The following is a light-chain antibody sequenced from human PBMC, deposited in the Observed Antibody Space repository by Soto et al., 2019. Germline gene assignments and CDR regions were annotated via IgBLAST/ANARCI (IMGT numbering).Light chain of an antibody. CDR2: DAS. J-gene: IGKJ4*01. V-gene: IGKV3-11*01. CDR1: QSVSSD. CDR3: QQRSNRPLT. Sequence: EIVLTQSPATLSLSPGERATLSCRASQSVSSDLAWYQQKPGQAPRLLIYDASNRATGIPPRFSGSGSGTDFTLTISSLEPEDFAVYYCQQRSNRPLTFGGGTKVEIK.